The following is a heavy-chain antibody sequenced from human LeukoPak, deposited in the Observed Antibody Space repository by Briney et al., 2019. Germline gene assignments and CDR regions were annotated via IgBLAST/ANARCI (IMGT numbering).Heavy chain of an antibody. CDR1: GFTFSSYA. J-gene: IGHJ4*02. D-gene: IGHD3-9*01. Sequence: GGSLRLSCAASGFTFSSYAMHWVRQAPGKGLEWVAVISYDGSNKYYADSVKGRFTISRDNSKNTLYLQMNSLRAAGTAVYYCARGKKRYFDWLLSDYFDYWGQGTLVTVSS. CDR2: ISYDGSNK. V-gene: IGHV3-30-3*01. CDR3: ARGKKRYFDWLLSDYFDY.